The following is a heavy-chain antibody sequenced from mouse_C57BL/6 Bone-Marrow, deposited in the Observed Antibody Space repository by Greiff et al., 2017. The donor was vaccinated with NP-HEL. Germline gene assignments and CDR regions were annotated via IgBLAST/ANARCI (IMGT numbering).Heavy chain of an antibody. CDR3: TRRQLGQGYFDY. CDR1: GFTFSSYA. CDR2: ISSGGDYI. J-gene: IGHJ2*01. Sequence: ESGEGLVKPGGSLKLSCAASGFTFSSYAMSWVRQTPEKRLEWVAYISSGGDYIYYADTVKGRFTISRDNARNTLYLQMSSLKSEDTAMYYCTRRQLGQGYFDYWGQGTTLTVSS. D-gene: IGHD4-1*02. V-gene: IGHV5S21*01.